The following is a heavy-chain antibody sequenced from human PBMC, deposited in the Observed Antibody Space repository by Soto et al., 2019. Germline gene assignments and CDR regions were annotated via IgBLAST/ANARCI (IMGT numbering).Heavy chain of an antibody. Sequence: GGSLRLSCAASGFTFSSYAMHWVRQAPGKGLEWVAVISYDGSNKYYADSVKGRFTISRDNSKNTLYLQMNSLRAEDTAVYYCATDGPRGFYWGQGTLVTVSS. CDR3: ATDGPRGFY. J-gene: IGHJ4*02. CDR1: GFTFSSYA. CDR2: ISYDGSNK. V-gene: IGHV3-30-3*01. D-gene: IGHD3-10*01.